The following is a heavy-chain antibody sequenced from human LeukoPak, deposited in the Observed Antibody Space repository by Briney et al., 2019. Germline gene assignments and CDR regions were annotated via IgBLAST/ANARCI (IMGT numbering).Heavy chain of an antibody. Sequence: PSQTLSLTCTVSARSISDSSYYWGWLRQPPGRGLEWLGTIYFSGTTYYTPSLRSGVTISVDTSKNQYSLKLSSLTAADTAVYYCAREEIVVVAASFLGLGFYSYFHMDVWGKGTAVTVSS. J-gene: IGHJ6*03. V-gene: IGHV4-39*07. CDR1: ARSISDSSYY. CDR3: AREEIVVVAASFLGLGFYSYFHMDV. CDR2: IYFSGTT. D-gene: IGHD2-2*01.